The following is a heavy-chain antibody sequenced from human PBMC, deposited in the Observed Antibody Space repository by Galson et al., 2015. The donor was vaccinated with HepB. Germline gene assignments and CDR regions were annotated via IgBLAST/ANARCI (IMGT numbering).Heavy chain of an antibody. J-gene: IGHJ5*02. Sequence: SLRLSCAASGFTFNNYSMNWVRQAPGKGLEWVSYISSSSTIYYADSVKGRFTISRDNAKNSLYLQMNSLRAEDTAVYYCARGILVVVAATPGSSWFDPWGQGSLVTGSS. D-gene: IGHD2-15*01. V-gene: IGHV3-48*01. CDR2: ISSSSTI. CDR3: ARGILVVVAATPGSSWFDP. CDR1: GFTFNNYS.